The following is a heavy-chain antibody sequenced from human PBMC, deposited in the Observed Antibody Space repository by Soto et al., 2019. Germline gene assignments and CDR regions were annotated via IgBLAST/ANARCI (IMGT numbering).Heavy chain of an antibody. CDR3: ARIVDNHGYSYFLDYMDV. D-gene: IGHD5-18*01. V-gene: IGHV3-33*01. CDR2: IWYDGSNK. Sequence: QVQLVESGGGVVQPGRSLRLSCAASGFTFSSYGMHWVRQAPGKGLEWVAVIWYDGSNKYYADSVKGRFTISRDNSKNTLYLQMNSLRAEDTAVYYCARIVDNHGYSYFLDYMDVWGKGTTVTVSS. CDR1: GFTFSSYG. J-gene: IGHJ6*03.